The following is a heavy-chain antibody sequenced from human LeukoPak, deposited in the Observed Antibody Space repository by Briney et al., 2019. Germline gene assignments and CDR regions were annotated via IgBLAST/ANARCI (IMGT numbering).Heavy chain of an antibody. D-gene: IGHD3-16*01. CDR2: ITTSSSAI. CDR1: GFTFSNYI. V-gene: IGHV3-48*01. CDR3: ARDRTVGEFDF. J-gene: IGHJ4*02. Sequence: GGSLRLSCAASGFTFSNYIMNWVRQAPGGGLEWVSYITTSSSAIYYADSVKGRFTISRDNAKNSLYLQMNNLRAGDTAVYYCARDRTVGEFDFWGQGTLVTVSS.